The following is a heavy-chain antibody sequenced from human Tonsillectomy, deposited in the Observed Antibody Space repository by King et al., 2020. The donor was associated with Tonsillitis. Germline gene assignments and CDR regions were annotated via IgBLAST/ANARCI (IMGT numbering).Heavy chain of an antibody. V-gene: IGHV3-30*15. CDR2: ISNEVSNK. Sequence: VQLVESGGGVVQPGRSLRLSCVASGFTISNYDMHWVRQAPGKGLEWVAVISNEVSNKYYANSVTGRFTISRDNSKHTVYLQMSRLRAEDTALFYCARDEKRVLPYYFDYWGQGTLVTVSS. CDR3: ARDEKRVLPYYFDY. J-gene: IGHJ4*02. CDR1: GFTISNYD. D-gene: IGHD3-16*01.